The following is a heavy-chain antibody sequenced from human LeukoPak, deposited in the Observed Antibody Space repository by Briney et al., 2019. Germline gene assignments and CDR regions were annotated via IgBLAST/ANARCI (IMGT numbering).Heavy chain of an antibody. CDR1: GGSISSSSYY. CDR2: IYYSGST. J-gene: IGHJ4*02. CDR3: ARQRTGRYFDWLSPIDY. D-gene: IGHD3-9*01. V-gene: IGHV4-39*01. Sequence: SETLSLTCTVSGGSISSSSYYWGWIRQPPGKGLEWIGSIYYSGSTYYNPSLKSRVTISVDTSKNQFSLKLSSVTAADTAVYYCARQRTGRYFDWLSPIDYWGQGTLVTVSS.